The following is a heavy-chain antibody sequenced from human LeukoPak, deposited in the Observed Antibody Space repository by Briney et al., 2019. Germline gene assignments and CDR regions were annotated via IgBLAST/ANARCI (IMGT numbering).Heavy chain of an antibody. CDR3: AKDHGYSYGPFDY. CDR2: IWYDGSTK. CDR1: GFTFSSYG. D-gene: IGHD5-18*01. Sequence: GGSLRLSCAASGFTFSSYGMHWVRQAPGKGLEWVAGIWYDGSTKYYADSVKGRFTISRDNSKNTLYLQMNSLRAEDTAVYYCAKDHGYSYGPFDYWGQGTLVTVSS. V-gene: IGHV3-33*06. J-gene: IGHJ4*02.